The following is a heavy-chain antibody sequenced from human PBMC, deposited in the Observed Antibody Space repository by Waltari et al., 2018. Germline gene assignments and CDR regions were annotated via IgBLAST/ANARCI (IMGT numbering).Heavy chain of an antibody. CDR3: AKDAFGNTYLDF. CDR1: GFTFSTFG. D-gene: IGHD2-2*02. Sequence: QVNLVESGGGVVQPGGSLRLSCTTSGFTFSTFGMHWGRQAPGKGLEWVALIWFDGSDKFYADSVRGRFTISRDNSARTLYLDMDSLRLDDTAMYYCAKDAFGNTYLDFWGQGTLVTVSS. V-gene: IGHV3-30*02. J-gene: IGHJ4*02. CDR2: IWFDGSDK.